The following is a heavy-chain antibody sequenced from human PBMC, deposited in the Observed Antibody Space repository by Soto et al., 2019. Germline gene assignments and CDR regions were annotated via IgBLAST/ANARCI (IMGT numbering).Heavy chain of an antibody. D-gene: IGHD6-19*01. V-gene: IGHV6-1*01. Sequence: KQSQTLSLTCAISGDSVSSNSAAWNWIRQSPSRGLEWLGRTYYRSKWYNDYAVSVKSRITINPATSKNQFSLQLNSVTPEDTAVYYCASEGVAGDPFRYFYYWGQGTLVTVSS. J-gene: IGHJ4*02. CDR3: ASEGVAGDPFRYFYY. CDR1: GDSVSSNSAA. CDR2: TYYRSKWYN.